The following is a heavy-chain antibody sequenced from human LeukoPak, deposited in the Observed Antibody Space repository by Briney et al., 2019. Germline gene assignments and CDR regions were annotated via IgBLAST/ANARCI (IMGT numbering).Heavy chain of an antibody. CDR1: GFKFSDYG. V-gene: IGHV3-33*01. CDR3: ARALPITMIVVVYPGGMDV. J-gene: IGHJ6*02. Sequence: PGGSLRLSCVASGFKFSDYGMHWVRQAPGKGLEWVAIIWYDGSNKYYADSVKGRFTISRDNSKNTLYLQMNNLRDEDTAVYYCARALPITMIVVVYPGGMDVWGQGTTVTVSS. D-gene: IGHD3-22*01. CDR2: IWYDGSNK.